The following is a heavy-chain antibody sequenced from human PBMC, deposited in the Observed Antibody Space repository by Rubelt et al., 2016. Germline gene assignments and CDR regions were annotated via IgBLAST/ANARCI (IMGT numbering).Heavy chain of an antibody. J-gene: IGHJ4*02. CDR2: IGSTI. D-gene: IGHD1-26*01. CDR1: GFPFSTYS. V-gene: IGHV3-48*04. Sequence: EVQLVESGGGLVQPGGSLRLSCAASGFPFSTYSMNWVRQAPGKGLEWVSHIGSTIDYVASVKGRFTISRDNAENSRYLQMNSLRAEETAVYYGARDARGGRIVGATSLVGYWGQGTLVTVSS. CDR3: ARDARGGRIVGATSLVGY.